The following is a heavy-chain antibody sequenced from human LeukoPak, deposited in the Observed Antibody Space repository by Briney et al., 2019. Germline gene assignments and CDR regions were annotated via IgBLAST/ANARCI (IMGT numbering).Heavy chain of an antibody. CDR1: GYTFTGYY. CDR3: ARVVVAATNNWFDP. D-gene: IGHD2-15*01. Sequence: GASVKVSCKASGYTFTGYYMHWVRQAPGQGLEWMGWINPNSGGTNYAQKFQGRVTMTRDTSISTAYMELSRLRSDDTAVYYCARVVVAATNNWFDPWGQGTLVTVSS. J-gene: IGHJ5*02. CDR2: INPNSGGT. V-gene: IGHV1-2*02.